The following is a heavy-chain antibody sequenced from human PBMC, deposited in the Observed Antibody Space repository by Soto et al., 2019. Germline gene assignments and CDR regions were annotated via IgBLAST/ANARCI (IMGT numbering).Heavy chain of an antibody. V-gene: IGHV1-69*13. CDR3: AREASVRGVIITSSPWFDP. CDR2: IIPMFGRT. CDR1: GGTFSSYG. D-gene: IGHD3-10*01. J-gene: IGHJ5*02. Sequence: SVKVSCKASGGTFSSYGINWVRQAPGQGLEWMGGIIPMFGRTNYAQKFQDRVAITADESTNTAYMELSSLRSEDTAFYYCAREASVRGVIITSSPWFDPWGQGTLVTVSS.